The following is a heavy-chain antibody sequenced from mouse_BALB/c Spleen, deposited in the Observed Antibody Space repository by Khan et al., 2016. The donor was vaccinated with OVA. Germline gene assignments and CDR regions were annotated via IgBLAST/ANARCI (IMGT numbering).Heavy chain of an antibody. CDR3: AGTSYYGNYYFDY. CDR2: ISYSGST. Sequence: VQLKESGPSLVKPSQTLSLTCSVTGDSITSGYWNWIRKFPGNKLEYMGYISYSGSTYYNPSLKSRISIIRDTSKNQPYLQLNSMTTADSATYYCAGTSYYGNYYFDYWGQGTTLTVSS. V-gene: IGHV3-8*02. CDR1: GDSITSGY. J-gene: IGHJ2*01. D-gene: IGHD2-10*01.